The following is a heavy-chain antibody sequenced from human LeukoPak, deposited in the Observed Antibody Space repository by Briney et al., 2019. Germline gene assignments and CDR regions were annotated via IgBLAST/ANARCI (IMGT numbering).Heavy chain of an antibody. V-gene: IGHV4-34*01. J-gene: IGHJ4*02. D-gene: IGHD6-19*01. CDR3: ATGPATYSSGWSNFDY. CDR2: IYYSGST. Sequence: PSETLSLTCAVYGGSFSGYYWSWIRQPPGKGLEWIGSIYYSGSTYYNPSLKSRVTISVDTSKNQFSLKLSSVTAEDTAVYYCATGPATYSSGWSNFDYWGQGTLVTVSS. CDR1: GGSFSGYY.